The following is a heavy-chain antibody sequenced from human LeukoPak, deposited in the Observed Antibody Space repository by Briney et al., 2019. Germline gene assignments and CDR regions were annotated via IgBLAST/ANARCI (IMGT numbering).Heavy chain of an antibody. CDR3: ARDTSGADY. D-gene: IGHD1-1*01. Sequence: GGSPRLSCAASGSTFSTYWMSWVRQAPGKGLEWVANIQQDGNEKYYVDSVKGRFSISRDNAKNSLYLQMNSLRVEDTAVYYCARDTSGADYWGQGTLVTVSS. V-gene: IGHV3-7*03. CDR2: IQQDGNEK. J-gene: IGHJ4*02. CDR1: GSTFSTYW.